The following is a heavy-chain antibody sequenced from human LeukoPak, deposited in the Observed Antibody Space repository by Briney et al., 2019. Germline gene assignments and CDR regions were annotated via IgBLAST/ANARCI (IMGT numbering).Heavy chain of an antibody. CDR1: GGSISSGGYY. V-gene: IGHV4-31*03. CDR3: ARDRSGYYYFDY. J-gene: IGHJ4*02. D-gene: IGHD3-22*01. CDR2: IYYSGST. Sequence: SETLSLTCTVSGGSISSGGYYWSWIRQHPGKGLEWIGYIYYSGSTYYNPSLKSRVTISVDTSKNQFSLKLRSVTAADTAVYYCARDRSGYYYFDYWGQGTLVTVSS.